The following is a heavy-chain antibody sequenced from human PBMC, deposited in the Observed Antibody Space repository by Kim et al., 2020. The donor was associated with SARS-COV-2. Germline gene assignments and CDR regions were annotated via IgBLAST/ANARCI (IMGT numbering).Heavy chain of an antibody. D-gene: IGHD6-19*01. J-gene: IGHJ5*02. CDR3: ARDSSQWLVRGWFDP. V-gene: IGHV3-30*04. Sequence: GGSLRLSCAASGFTFSSFTMHWVRQAPGKGLEWVALISYDGSVKYYADSVKGLFTISRDNSKNTLYLQMNSLRAEDTAVYYCARDSSQWLVRGWFDPCGQGTLVTVSS. CDR1: GFTFSSFT. CDR2: ISYDGSVK.